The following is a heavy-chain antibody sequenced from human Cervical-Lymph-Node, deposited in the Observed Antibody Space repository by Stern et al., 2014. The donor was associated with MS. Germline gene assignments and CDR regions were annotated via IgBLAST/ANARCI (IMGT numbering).Heavy chain of an antibody. V-gene: IGHV1-8*01. CDR3: ARGHCSSDNCFDYYGLDV. CDR1: GYTFSSYN. Sequence: DQLVQSGAEVKKPGASVRVSCKASGYTFSSYNINWVRQAPGLGLEWMGLMNPKSGNTGSGQKVQGRVTLTTVTSTKTVYMELSSLRPEDTAVYYCARGHCSSDNCFDYYGLDVWGQGTAVTVSS. D-gene: IGHD2-2*01. J-gene: IGHJ6*02. CDR2: MNPKSGNT.